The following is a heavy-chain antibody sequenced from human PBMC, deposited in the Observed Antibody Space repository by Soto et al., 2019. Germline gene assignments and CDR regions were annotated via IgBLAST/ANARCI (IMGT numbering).Heavy chain of an antibody. Sequence: SETLSLTCAVYGGSFSGYYWSWIRQPPGKGLEWIGEINHSGSTNYNPSLKSRVTISVDTSKNQFSLKLSSVTAADTAVYYCARRPPGSTSCLDYWGQGTLVTVSS. J-gene: IGHJ4*02. CDR2: INHSGST. CDR1: GGSFSGYY. D-gene: IGHD2-2*01. CDR3: ARRPPGSTSCLDY. V-gene: IGHV4-34*01.